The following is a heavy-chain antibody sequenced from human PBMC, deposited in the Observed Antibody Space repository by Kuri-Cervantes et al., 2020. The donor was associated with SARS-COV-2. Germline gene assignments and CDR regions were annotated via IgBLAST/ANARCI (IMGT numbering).Heavy chain of an antibody. CDR3: AKELGYCSSTSCYGHFDY. CDR2: IRYDGSNK. CDR1: GFTFSSYG. J-gene: IGHJ4*02. D-gene: IGHD2-2*01. Sequence: GGSLRLSCAASGFTFSSYGMHWVRQAPGKGLEWVAFIRYDGSNKYYADSVKGRFTISRDNSKNTLYLQMNSLRAEDTAVYYCAKELGYCSSTSCYGHFDYWGQGTLVTVSS. V-gene: IGHV3-30*02.